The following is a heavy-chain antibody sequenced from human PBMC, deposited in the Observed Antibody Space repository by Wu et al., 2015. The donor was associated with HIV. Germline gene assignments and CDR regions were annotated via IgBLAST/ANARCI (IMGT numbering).Heavy chain of an antibody. Sequence: QVQLVQSGAEVKKPGASVKVSCKVSGYTLTELSMHWVRQAPGKGLEWMGGFDPEDGETIYAQKFQGRVTMTEDTSTDTAYMELSSLRSEDTAVHYCATRPSWVXAAEDYYYYMDVWGKGTTVTVSS. V-gene: IGHV1-24*01. D-gene: IGHD6-13*01. CDR3: ATRPSWVXAAEDYYYYMDV. CDR2: FDPEDGET. J-gene: IGHJ6*03. CDR1: GYTLTELS.